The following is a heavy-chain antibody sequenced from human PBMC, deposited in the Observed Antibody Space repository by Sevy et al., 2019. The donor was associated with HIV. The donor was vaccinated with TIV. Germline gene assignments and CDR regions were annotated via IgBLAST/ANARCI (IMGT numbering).Heavy chain of an antibody. D-gene: IGHD3-10*01. CDR2: INHSGST. V-gene: IGHV4-34*01. CDR3: ARVVRWFGEFGYYYYYYGMDV. Sequence: SETLSLTCAVYAGSFSGYYWSWIRQPPGKGLEWIGEINHSGSTNYNPSLKSRVTISVDTSKNQFSLKLSSVTAADTAVYYCARVVRWFGEFGYYYYYYGMDVWGQGTTVTVSS. J-gene: IGHJ6*02. CDR1: AGSFSGYY.